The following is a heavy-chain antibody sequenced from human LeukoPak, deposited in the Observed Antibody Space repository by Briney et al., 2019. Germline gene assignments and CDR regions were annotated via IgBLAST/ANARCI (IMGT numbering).Heavy chain of an antibody. J-gene: IGHJ5*02. CDR1: GGSISSYY. V-gene: IGHV4-4*07. CDR2: IYTSGST. D-gene: IGHD6-6*01. Sequence: SETLSLTCTVSGGSISSYYWSWIRQPAGKGLEWIGRIYTSGSTNYNPSLKSRVTMSVDTSKNQFSLKLSSVPAADPAVYYCAGRQVDAHSSSSVLEFDPWGQGTLVPVSS. CDR3: AGRQVDAHSSSSVLEFDP.